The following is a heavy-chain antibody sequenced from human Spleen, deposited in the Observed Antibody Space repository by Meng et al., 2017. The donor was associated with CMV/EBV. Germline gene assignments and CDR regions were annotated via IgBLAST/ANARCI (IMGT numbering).Heavy chain of an antibody. D-gene: IGHD1-26*01. CDR2: TYYRSKWYN. CDR3: ARDPIVGALGWFDP. V-gene: IGHV6-1*01. Sequence: VQLPQSGPGLAKPPQPLPLTCAISGDSVSSNSAAWNWIRQSPSRGLEWLGRTYYRSKWYNDYAVSVKSRITINPDTSKNQFSLQLNSVTPEDTAVYYCARDPIVGALGWFDPWGQGTLVTVSS. J-gene: IGHJ5*02. CDR1: GDSVSSNSAA.